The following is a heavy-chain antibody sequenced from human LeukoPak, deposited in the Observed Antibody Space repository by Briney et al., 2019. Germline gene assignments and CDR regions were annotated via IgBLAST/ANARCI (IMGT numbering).Heavy chain of an antibody. CDR1: GGSISSYY. V-gene: IGHV4-34*01. CDR2: INHSGST. CDR3: ARLSSGRPHEYFQH. Sequence: SETLSLTCFVSGGSISSYYWSWIRQPPGKGLEWIGEINHSGSTNYNPSLKSRVTISVDTSKNQFSLTLSSVPAADTAVYYCARLSSGRPHEYFQHWGQGTLVTVSS. D-gene: IGHD3-22*01. J-gene: IGHJ1*01.